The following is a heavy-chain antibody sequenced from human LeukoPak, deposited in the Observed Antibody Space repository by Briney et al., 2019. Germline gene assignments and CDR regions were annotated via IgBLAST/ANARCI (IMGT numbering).Heavy chain of an antibody. Sequence: SETLSLTCTVSGGSISSGTYYCGWVRQPPGKGLEWIGSIYYSGSTSYNPSLKSRVTISVDTSKNQFSLKLDSVTAADTAVYYCARNASDSGTAYFDYWGQGNLVTVSS. CDR2: IYYSGST. J-gene: IGHJ4*02. V-gene: IGHV4-39*01. CDR3: ARNASDSGTAYFDY. CDR1: GGSISSGTYY. D-gene: IGHD1-26*01.